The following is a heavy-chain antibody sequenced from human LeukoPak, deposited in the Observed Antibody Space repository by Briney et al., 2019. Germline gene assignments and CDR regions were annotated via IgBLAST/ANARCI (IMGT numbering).Heavy chain of an antibody. CDR3: AREGSDSAYDYYY. V-gene: IGHV4-4*07. CDR2: ISTSGST. J-gene: IGHJ4*02. D-gene: IGHD5-12*01. Sequence: SETLSLTCTVSGGSISSYYWSWIRQPAGKGLEWIGRISTSGSTTYKPSLMSRVTMSVDTSKNQFSLKLSSVIAADTAVYYCAREGSDSAYDYYYWGQGTLVTVSS. CDR1: GGSISSYY.